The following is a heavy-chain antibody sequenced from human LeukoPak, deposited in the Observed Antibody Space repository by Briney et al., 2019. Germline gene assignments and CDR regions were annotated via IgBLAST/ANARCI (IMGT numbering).Heavy chain of an antibody. V-gene: IGHV3-21*01. CDR1: GFTFNDYA. J-gene: IGHJ4*02. D-gene: IGHD3/OR15-3a*01. CDR3: ARDGLATTDY. Sequence: GGSLRLSCAASGFTFNDYAMSWVRQAPGKGLEWVSSISSSSSYIYYADSVKGRFTISRDNAKNSLYLQMNSLRAEDTAVYYCARDGLATTDYWGQGTLVTVSS. CDR2: ISSSSSYI.